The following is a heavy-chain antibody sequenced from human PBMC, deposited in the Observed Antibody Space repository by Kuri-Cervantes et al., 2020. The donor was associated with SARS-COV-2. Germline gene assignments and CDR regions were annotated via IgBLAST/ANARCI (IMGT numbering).Heavy chain of an antibody. J-gene: IGHJ5*02. Sequence: SQTLSLTCAISGDSVSHNIGAWNWIRQSPERGLEWLGRTYYRSKWYNDYATSVQSRISINPDTSKNQFSLHLKSVTPEDTAVYYCAREVYCNGGSCYGDNWFDPWGQGTLVTVSS. CDR3: AREVYCNGGSCYGDNWFDP. CDR2: TYYRSKWYN. D-gene: IGHD2-15*01. V-gene: IGHV6-1*01. CDR1: GDSVSHNIGA.